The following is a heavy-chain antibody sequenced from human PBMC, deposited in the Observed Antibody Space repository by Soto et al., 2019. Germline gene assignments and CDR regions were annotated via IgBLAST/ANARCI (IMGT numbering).Heavy chain of an antibody. CDR1: GFTFDSYA. CDR3: AKNRGLQYYFDY. V-gene: IGHV3-23*01. CDR2: ISGSSDYT. J-gene: IGHJ4*02. Sequence: GGSLRLSCAASGFTFDSYAMNWVRQAPGKGLKWVSTISGSSDYTYYTDSVKGRFTISRDNSKNKMYLQMNSLRAEDTAVYYCAKNRGLQYYFDYWGQGTLVTVSS.